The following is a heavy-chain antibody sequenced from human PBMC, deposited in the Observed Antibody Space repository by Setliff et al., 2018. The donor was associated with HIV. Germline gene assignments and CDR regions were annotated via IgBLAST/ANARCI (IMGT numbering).Heavy chain of an antibody. CDR1: GYSISSGYY. Sequence: PSETLSLTCTVSGYSISSGYYWGWTRQPPGKGLEWIGSIYHSGSTYYNPSLKSRVTISVDTSKNQFSLKLSSVTAADTAVYYCAGSGGYYDSSGKMRDYWGQGTLVTVSS. J-gene: IGHJ4*02. CDR2: IYHSGST. CDR3: AGSGGYYDSSGKMRDY. V-gene: IGHV4-38-2*02. D-gene: IGHD3-22*01.